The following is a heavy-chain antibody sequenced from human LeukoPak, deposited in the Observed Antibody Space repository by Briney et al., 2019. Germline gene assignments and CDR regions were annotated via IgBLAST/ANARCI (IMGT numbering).Heavy chain of an antibody. CDR1: GGTFSSYA. D-gene: IGHD5-18*01. CDR2: IIPIFGTA. J-gene: IGHJ4*02. V-gene: IGHV1-69*06. CDR3: AQGHSHTAMYF. Sequence: SVKVSCKASGGTFSSYAISWVRQAPGQGLEWMGGIIPIFGTANYAQKFQGRVTITADKSTGTAYMELSSLRSEDTAVYYCAQGHSHTAMYFWGQGTLVTVSS.